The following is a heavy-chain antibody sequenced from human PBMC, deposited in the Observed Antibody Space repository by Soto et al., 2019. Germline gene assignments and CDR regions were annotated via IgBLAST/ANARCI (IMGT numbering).Heavy chain of an antibody. V-gene: IGHV4-39*01. Sequence: PSETLSLTCSLSGASITSTTYFWAWIRQPPGKGLEWVGSFNYSGKTHYNPSLKSPTTISGDRSRNQFSLQVSSVTAADTAVYYCAKNLPRTGRFDYWGQGTVVTVSS. J-gene: IGHJ4*02. CDR2: FNYSGKT. CDR3: AKNLPRTGRFDY. CDR1: GASITSTTYF.